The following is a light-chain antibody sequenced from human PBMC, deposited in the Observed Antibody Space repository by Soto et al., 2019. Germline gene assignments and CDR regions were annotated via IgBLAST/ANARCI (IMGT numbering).Light chain of an antibody. CDR1: ASNIGRDP. CDR2: ENN. J-gene: IGLJ1*01. V-gene: IGLV1-44*01. CDR3: AGWDGSLKGFV. Sequence: QSALTQPPSASGAPGQRGTISCSGSASNIGRDPVNWYQQVPGTAPKLLIYENNHRPSGVPDRFSGSKSGTSASLVISGLQSEDEAEYFCAGWDGSLKGFVFGTGTKV.